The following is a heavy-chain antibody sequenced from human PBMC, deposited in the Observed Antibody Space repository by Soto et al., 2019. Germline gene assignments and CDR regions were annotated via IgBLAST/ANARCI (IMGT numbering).Heavy chain of an antibody. CDR1: GFTFSGSA. V-gene: IGHV3-73*01. CDR2: IRSKANSYAT. D-gene: IGHD3-3*01. Sequence: EVQLVESGGGLVQPGGSLKLSCAASGFTFSGSAMHWVRQASGKGLEWVGRIRSKANSYATAYAASVKGRCTISRDDSKHTASLQMNSLKTEDTAVYYCTRLSPSSNYDFWSGYFYDAFDIWGQGTMVTVSS. J-gene: IGHJ3*02. CDR3: TRLSPSSNYDFWSGYFYDAFDI.